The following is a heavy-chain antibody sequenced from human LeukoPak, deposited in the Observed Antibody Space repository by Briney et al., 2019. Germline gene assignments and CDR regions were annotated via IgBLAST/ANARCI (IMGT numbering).Heavy chain of an antibody. D-gene: IGHD4-11*01. CDR1: GFTFNSYG. CDR3: AKDIERGFDYTNSLDY. CDR2: IWSDGTEK. J-gene: IGHJ4*02. V-gene: IGHV3-33*06. Sequence: GGSLRLSCAASGFTFNSYGMQSVRQAPGKGLEWVAVIWSDGTEKYYADSVKGRFAISRDDSNKMVYLQMNSLRVEDTAVYYCAKDIERGFDYTNSLDYWGQGTLVTVSS.